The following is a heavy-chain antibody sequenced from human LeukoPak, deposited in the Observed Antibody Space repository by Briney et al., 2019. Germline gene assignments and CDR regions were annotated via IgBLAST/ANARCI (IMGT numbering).Heavy chain of an antibody. V-gene: IGHV1-46*01. Sequence: GASVKVSCKASGYTFTSYYMHWVRQAPGQGLEWMGIINPSGGSTSYAQKFQGRVTMTRDMSTSTVYMELSSLRSEDTAVYYCAREESRRYGTPWGQGTLVTVSS. J-gene: IGHJ5*02. CDR3: AREESRRYGTP. CDR1: GYTFTSYY. CDR2: INPSGGST. D-gene: IGHD3-9*01.